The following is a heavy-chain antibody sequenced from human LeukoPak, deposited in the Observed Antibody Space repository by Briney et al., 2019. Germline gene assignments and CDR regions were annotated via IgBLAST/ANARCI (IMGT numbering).Heavy chain of an antibody. V-gene: IGHV1-18*01. D-gene: IGHD5-12*01. Sequence: GASVKVSCKASGYTFTSYGISWVRQAPGQGLEWMGWISAYNGNTNYAQKLQGRVTMTTDTSTSTAYMELRSLGSDDTAVYYCARDLFHGGYDYPYNWFDPWGQGTLVTVSS. CDR3: ARDLFHGGYDYPYNWFDP. J-gene: IGHJ5*02. CDR1: GYTFTSYG. CDR2: ISAYNGNT.